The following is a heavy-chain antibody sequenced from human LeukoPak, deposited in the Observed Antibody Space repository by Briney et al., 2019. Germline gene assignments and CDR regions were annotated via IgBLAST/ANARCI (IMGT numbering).Heavy chain of an antibody. D-gene: IGHD6-13*01. CDR2: ITGSGGNT. CDR3: AKAASSSWPSYYYGMDV. Sequence: GGSLRLSCAASGFTVSSNYMSWVRQAPGKGLEWVSVITGSGGNTYYADSVKGRFTISKDNSKNTVYLQMGSLRVDDTAVYYCAKAASSSWPSYYYGMDVWGQGTTVTVSS. CDR1: GFTVSSNY. V-gene: IGHV3-23*01. J-gene: IGHJ6*02.